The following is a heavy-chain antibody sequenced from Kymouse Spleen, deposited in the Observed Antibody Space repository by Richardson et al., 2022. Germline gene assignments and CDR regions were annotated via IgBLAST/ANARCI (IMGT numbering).Heavy chain of an antibody. J-gene: IGHJ4*02. D-gene: IGHD4-17*01,IGHD4-23*01. V-gene: IGHV3-73*02. CDR3: TLDLLDYGVFDY. CDR2: IRSKANSYAT. CDR1: GFTFSGSA. Sequence: EVQLVESGGGLVQPGGSLKLSCAASGFTFSGSAMHWVRQASGKGLEWVGRIRSKANSYATAYAASVKGRFTISRDDSKNTAYLQMNSLKTEDTAVYYCTLDLLDYGVFDYWGQGTLVTVSS.